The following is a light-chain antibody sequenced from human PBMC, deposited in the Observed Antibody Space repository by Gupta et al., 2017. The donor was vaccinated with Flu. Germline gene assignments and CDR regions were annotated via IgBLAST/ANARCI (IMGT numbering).Light chain of an antibody. Sequence: GQSIAISCTGSSSDVGAYNYVSWYQQHPGKAPKLIIYDVTNRPSGFSIRFSGSKSGNTASLTISGLQAEDEADYYCSSYGAVGLFGGGTKVTGL. CDR2: DVT. CDR3: SSYGAVGL. V-gene: IGLV2-14*03. CDR1: SSDVGAYNY. J-gene: IGLJ3*02.